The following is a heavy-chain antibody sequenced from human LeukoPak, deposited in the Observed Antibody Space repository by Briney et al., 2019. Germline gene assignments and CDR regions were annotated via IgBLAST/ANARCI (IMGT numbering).Heavy chain of an antibody. CDR2: ISYDGSDK. Sequence: GGSLRLSCAASGFTFSTYDMHWVRQAPGKGLEWVAIISYDGSDKYYADSVKGRFTISRDNAKNSLYLQMNSLRAEDTAVYYCAKYFRADSGNYYRSFDYWGQGTLVTVSS. CDR3: AKYFRADSGNYYRSFDY. V-gene: IGHV3-30*18. CDR1: GFTFSTYD. J-gene: IGHJ4*02. D-gene: IGHD1-26*01.